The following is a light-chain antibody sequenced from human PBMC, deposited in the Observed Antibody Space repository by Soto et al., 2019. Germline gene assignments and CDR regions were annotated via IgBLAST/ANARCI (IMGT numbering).Light chain of an antibody. Sequence: DIQMTQSPSTLSASVGDRVTITCRASQSIGSWLAWYQQKPGKAPKLLIYDASSLESGVPSRFSGSGSGTDFTLTISSLQPEDFVAYYCQQTYSTPITFGQGTRLEIK. V-gene: IGKV1-5*01. CDR2: DAS. J-gene: IGKJ5*01. CDR1: QSIGSW. CDR3: QQTYSTPIT.